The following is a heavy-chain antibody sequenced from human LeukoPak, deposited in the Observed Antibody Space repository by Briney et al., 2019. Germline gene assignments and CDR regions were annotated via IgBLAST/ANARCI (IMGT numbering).Heavy chain of an antibody. V-gene: IGHV3-21*01. D-gene: IGHD3-10*01. CDR2: ISSTSRYI. CDR3: ARDRRSSGDVVDAFDN. J-gene: IGHJ3*02. CDR1: GFIFSSYS. Sequence: GGSLRLSCAASGFIFSSYSMNWVRQAPGKGLEWVSSISSTSRYIYYADSVKGRFTISRDNAKNSLDLQMNSLRAEDTALYYCARDRRSSGDVVDAFDNWGQGTMVTVSS.